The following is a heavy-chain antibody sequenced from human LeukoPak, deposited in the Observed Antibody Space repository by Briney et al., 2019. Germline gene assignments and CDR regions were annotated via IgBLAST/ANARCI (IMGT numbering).Heavy chain of an antibody. J-gene: IGHJ4*02. D-gene: IGHD3-3*01. Sequence: SETLSLTCTVSGGSISSGDYYWSCIRQPPGKGLEWIGYIYYSGSTYYNPSLKSRVTISVDTSKNQFSLKLSSVTAADTAVYYCARDRGFWSGYPYFDYWGQGTLVTVSS. CDR2: IYYSGST. V-gene: IGHV4-30-4*01. CDR1: GGSISSGDYY. CDR3: ARDRGFWSGYPYFDY.